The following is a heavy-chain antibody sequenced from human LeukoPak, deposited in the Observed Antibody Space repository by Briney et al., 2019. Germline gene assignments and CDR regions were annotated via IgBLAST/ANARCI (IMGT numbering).Heavy chain of an antibody. CDR2: ISGSGGST. CDR1: GFTFSSYA. V-gene: IGHV3-23*01. J-gene: IGHJ4*02. D-gene: IGHD4-23*01. CDR3: AKDPKVMTTVVTIGYFDY. Sequence: GGSLRLSCAASGFTFSSYAMSWVRQAPGKGLEWVSAISGSGGSTYYADSVKGRFTISRDNSKNTLYLQMNSLRAEDTAVYYCAKDPKVMTTVVTIGYFDYWGQGTLVTVSS.